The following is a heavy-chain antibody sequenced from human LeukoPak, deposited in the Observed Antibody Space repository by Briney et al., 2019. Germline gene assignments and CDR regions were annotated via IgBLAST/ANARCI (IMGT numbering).Heavy chain of an antibody. V-gene: IGHV5-51*01. Sequence: KPGESLKISCKGSGYSFTTYWIGWVRQMPGRGLEWMGIIYPGDSDTRYSPSFQGQVTISADKSISTAYLQWSSLKASDTAMYYCARARYCSGGTCYPDYWGQGTLVTVSS. CDR3: ARARYCSGGTCYPDY. CDR1: GYSFTTYW. J-gene: IGHJ4*02. CDR2: IYPGDSDT. D-gene: IGHD2-15*01.